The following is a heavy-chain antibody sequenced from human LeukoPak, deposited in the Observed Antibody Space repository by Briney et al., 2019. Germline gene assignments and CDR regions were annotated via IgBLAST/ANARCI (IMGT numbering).Heavy chain of an antibody. CDR1: GFTFSSYW. D-gene: IGHD2-2*02. V-gene: IGHV3-7*01. CDR2: IKQDGREK. Sequence: GGSLRLSCAASGFTFSSYWTSWVRQAPGKGLEWVANIKQDGREKYCVDSVRGRFTISRDNAKPPLYLQMNSLRAEDTAVYYCARSPHYRPAAIRWYFDLWGRGTLVTVSS. CDR3: ARSPHYRPAAIRWYFDL. J-gene: IGHJ2*01.